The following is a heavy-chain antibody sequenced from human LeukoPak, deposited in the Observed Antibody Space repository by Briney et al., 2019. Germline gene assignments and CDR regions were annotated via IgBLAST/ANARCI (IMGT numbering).Heavy chain of an antibody. CDR1: GFTVSSSY. CDR2: IYSGGST. CDR3: ARHMDDFWSGYLDS. D-gene: IGHD3-3*01. Sequence: GGSLRLSCTGSGFTVSSSYMSWVRQAPGKGLVWGAVIYSGGSTYYADSVKGRFTISRDNSKNTLYLQMNSLRAEDTAVYYCARHMDDFWSGYLDSGGQGTLVTVSS. J-gene: IGHJ4*02. V-gene: IGHV3-66*04.